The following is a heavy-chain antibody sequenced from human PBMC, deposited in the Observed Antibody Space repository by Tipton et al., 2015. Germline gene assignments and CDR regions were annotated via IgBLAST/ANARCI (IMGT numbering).Heavy chain of an antibody. J-gene: IGHJ5*02. CDR2: INPGGGDT. Sequence: QLVQSGAEMRKPGASVKVSCKASGYTFTSYYKYWVRQAPGHGLEWMGIINPGGGDTIYSQNFQGRVTMTRDTSTSTVYMELNSLTSGDTAVYYCARRATGSWDDSWFDPWGQGTLVTVSS. CDR3: ARRATGSWDDSWFDP. D-gene: IGHD1-1*01. V-gene: IGHV1-46*01. CDR1: GYTFTSYY.